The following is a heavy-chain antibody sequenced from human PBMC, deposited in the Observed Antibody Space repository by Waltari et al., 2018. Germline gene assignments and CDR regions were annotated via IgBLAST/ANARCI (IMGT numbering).Heavy chain of an antibody. CDR1: GVSISTSRYY. V-gene: IGHV4-39*01. CDR3: ATLPIPLELWYFDL. D-gene: IGHD1-7*01. J-gene: IGHJ2*01. CDR2: LHYGGSS. Sequence: QLQLQESGPGLVNPSETLSLTCTVSGVSISTSRYYWGWSRQPPGKGLDWIGSLHYGGSSYFNPSLKIRFTISVDTSKNQFSLKLTSVTAADTAVYYCATLPIPLELWYFDLWGRGTLVTVSS.